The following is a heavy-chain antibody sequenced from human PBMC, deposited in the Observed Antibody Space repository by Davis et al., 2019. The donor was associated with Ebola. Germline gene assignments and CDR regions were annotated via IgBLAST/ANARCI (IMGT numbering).Heavy chain of an antibody. CDR3: ARVQTGYYFDSSDSPSWFAP. CDR1: GGTFSSYA. CDR2: IIPIFGTA. J-gene: IGHJ5*02. V-gene: IGHV1-69*13. Sequence: SVKVSCKASGGTFSSYAISWVRQAPGQGLEWMGEIIPIFGTANYAQKFQDRVTITADESTRTVYLELSSLRSEDTAVYYCARVQTGYYFDSSDSPSWFAPWGQGTLDTVS. D-gene: IGHD3-22*01.